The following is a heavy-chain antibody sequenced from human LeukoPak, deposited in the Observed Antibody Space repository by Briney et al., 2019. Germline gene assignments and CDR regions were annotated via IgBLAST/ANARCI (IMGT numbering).Heavy chain of an antibody. Sequence: SETLSLTCTVSGGSISSYYWSWIRQPPGKGLEWIGYIYYSGSTNYNPSLKSRVTMSVDMSKNQFSLKLSSVTAADTAVYYCATYGDYSFDVWGQGTMVTVSS. CDR2: IYYSGST. CDR1: GGSISSYY. D-gene: IGHD4-17*01. J-gene: IGHJ3*01. CDR3: ATYGDYSFDV. V-gene: IGHV4-59*12.